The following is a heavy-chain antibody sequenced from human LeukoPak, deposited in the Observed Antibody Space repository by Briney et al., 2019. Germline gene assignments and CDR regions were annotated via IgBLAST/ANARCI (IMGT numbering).Heavy chain of an antibody. CDR2: INPSGGST. V-gene: IGHV1-46*01. J-gene: IGHJ3*02. Sequence: ASVKVSCKASGYTFTSYYMHWVRQAPGQGLEWMGIINPSGGSTSCAQKFQGRVTMTRDTSTSTVYMELSSLRSEDTAVYYCARWVEEDPLDDAFDIWGQGTMVTVSS. CDR1: GYTFTSYY. CDR3: ARWVEEDPLDDAFDI. D-gene: IGHD2-15*01.